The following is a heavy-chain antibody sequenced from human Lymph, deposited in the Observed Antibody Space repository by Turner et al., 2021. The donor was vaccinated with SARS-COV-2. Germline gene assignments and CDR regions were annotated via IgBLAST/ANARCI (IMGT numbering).Heavy chain of an antibody. CDR1: GFTFSTYA. D-gene: IGHD3-10*01. J-gene: IGHJ6*02. CDR3: ARYASGGYFYYGMDV. CDR2: ISYDGSNK. Sequence: HVQPVESGGGVVQPGRCLRLSCAASGFTFSTYAIYWVRQAPGKGLEWVAVISYDGSNKYYADSVKCRFTISRDNSKNTLYLQMNSLRAEDTAVYYCARYASGGYFYYGMDVWGQGTTVTVSS. V-gene: IGHV3-30*04.